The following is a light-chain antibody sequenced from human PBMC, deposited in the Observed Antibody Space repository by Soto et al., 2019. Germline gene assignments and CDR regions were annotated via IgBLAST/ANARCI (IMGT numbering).Light chain of an antibody. CDR3: QQYNSYWT. Sequence: DIQMTQSPSTLSASVGDRVTITCRASQSISSWLAWYQKKPGKAPQLVIYDASSLESGVPSRFSGSGAGTEFTLTISSLQPDDFATYYCQQYNSYWTFGQGTKVEIK. CDR1: QSISSW. J-gene: IGKJ1*01. V-gene: IGKV1-5*01. CDR2: DAS.